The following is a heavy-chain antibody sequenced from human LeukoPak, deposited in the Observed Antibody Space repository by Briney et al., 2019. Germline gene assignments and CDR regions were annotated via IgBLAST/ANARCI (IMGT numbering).Heavy chain of an antibody. CDR3: AKSNGYGLVDI. V-gene: IGHV3-23*01. J-gene: IGHJ3*02. CDR1: GFTFSSYA. D-gene: IGHD3-10*01. Sequence: GGTLRLSCAASGFTFSSYAMSWVRQAPGKGLEWVSAISSSGGSTHYADSVKGRFTISRDNSKSTLYLQMNSLRAEDTAVYYCAKSNGYGLVDIWGQGTMVTVSS. CDR2: ISSSGGST.